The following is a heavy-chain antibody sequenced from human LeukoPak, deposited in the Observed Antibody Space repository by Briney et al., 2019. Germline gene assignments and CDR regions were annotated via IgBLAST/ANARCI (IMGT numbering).Heavy chain of an antibody. CDR2: ISGSGGST. CDR3: ARDREWLVLGY. J-gene: IGHJ4*02. D-gene: IGHD6-19*01. CDR1: GFTFSSYA. Sequence: GGSLRLSCAASGFTFSSYAMSWVRQAPGKGLEWVSAISGSGGSTYYADSVKGRFTISRDNSKNTLYLQMNSLRAEDTAVYYCARDREWLVLGYWGQGTLVTVSS. V-gene: IGHV3-23*01.